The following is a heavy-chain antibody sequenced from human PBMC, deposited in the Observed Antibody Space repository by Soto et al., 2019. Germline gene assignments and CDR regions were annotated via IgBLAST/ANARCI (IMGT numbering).Heavy chain of an antibody. Sequence: EVQLLESGGNVVQPGGSLRLSCSASGFTFSSYAMSWVRQAPGKGLEWVSTISDTGGNTYYADSVKGRFTISRDNSKHTLYLQMNSLRAEDAAVYYCAKIMTTVTTPPPGYFDSWGQGTLVTASS. CDR3: AKIMTTVTTPPPGYFDS. J-gene: IGHJ4*02. D-gene: IGHD4-17*01. CDR2: ISDTGGNT. CDR1: GFTFSSYA. V-gene: IGHV3-23*01.